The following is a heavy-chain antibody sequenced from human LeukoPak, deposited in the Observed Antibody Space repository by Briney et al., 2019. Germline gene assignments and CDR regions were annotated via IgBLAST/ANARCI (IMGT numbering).Heavy chain of an antibody. Sequence: ASVKVSCKASGYTFTGYYMHWVRQAPGQGLEWMGWINPNSGGTNYAQKFQGRVTMTRDTSISTAYMELGRLRSDDTAVYYCARETGIAAAGDFDYWGQGTLVTVSS. CDR2: INPNSGGT. V-gene: IGHV1-2*02. CDR3: ARETGIAAAGDFDY. D-gene: IGHD6-13*01. J-gene: IGHJ4*02. CDR1: GYTFTGYY.